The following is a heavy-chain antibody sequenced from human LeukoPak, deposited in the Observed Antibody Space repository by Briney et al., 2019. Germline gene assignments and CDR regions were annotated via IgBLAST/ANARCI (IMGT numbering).Heavy chain of an antibody. CDR2: IYPGDSST. Sequence: GESLKISCKGSGLSFTNYWIGWVRQMPGKGLEWMGIIYPGDSSTRYSPSFQGQVTISADKSISTAYLQWSSLKASDTAMYYCARTMTTVVTWYHYYYMDVWGKGTTVTVSS. CDR3: ARTMTTVVTWYHYYYMDV. J-gene: IGHJ6*03. CDR1: GLSFTNYW. D-gene: IGHD4-23*01. V-gene: IGHV5-51*01.